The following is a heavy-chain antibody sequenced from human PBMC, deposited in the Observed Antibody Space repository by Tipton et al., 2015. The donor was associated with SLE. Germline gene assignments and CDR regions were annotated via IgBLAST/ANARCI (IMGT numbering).Heavy chain of an antibody. J-gene: IGHJ6*03. CDR3: ARESNYDFWSGMNYYFYFMDV. CDR2: IHYSGTT. D-gene: IGHD3-3*01. CDR1: GGSISNSDYF. V-gene: IGHV4-39*07. Sequence: TLSLTCTVSGGSISNSDYFWGWVRQSPEKGLEWIGIIHYSGTTYYNPSLKSRVTISVDTSKNQFSLKVNSLTAADTAVYYCARESNYDFWSGMNYYFYFMDVWGKGTTVTVSS.